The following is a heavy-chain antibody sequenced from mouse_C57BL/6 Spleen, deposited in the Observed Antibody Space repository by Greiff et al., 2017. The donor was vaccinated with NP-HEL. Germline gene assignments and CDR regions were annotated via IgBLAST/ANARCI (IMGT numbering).Heavy chain of an antibody. J-gene: IGHJ3*01. CDR3: ARRGLDSSGYDWFAY. D-gene: IGHD3-2*02. CDR2: ISSGSSTI. Sequence: EVMLVESGGGLVKPGGSLKLSCAASGFTFSDYGMHWVRQAPEKGLEWVAYISSGSSTIYYADTVKGRFTISRDNAKNTLFLQMTSLRSEDTAMYYCARRGLDSSGYDWFAYWGQGTLVTVSA. V-gene: IGHV5-17*01. CDR1: GFTFSDYG.